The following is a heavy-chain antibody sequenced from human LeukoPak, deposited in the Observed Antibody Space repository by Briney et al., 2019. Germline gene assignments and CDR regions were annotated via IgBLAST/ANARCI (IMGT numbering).Heavy chain of an antibody. CDR3: ARVQQQRVFDY. CDR2: IYYSGST. Sequence: SETLSLTCTVSDGSISSYYWSWIRRPPGKGLEWIGYIYYSGSTNYNPSLKSRVTISVDTSKNQFSLKLSSVTAADTAVYYCARVQQQRVFDYWGQGTLVTVSS. V-gene: IGHV4-59*01. D-gene: IGHD6-13*01. CDR1: DGSISSYY. J-gene: IGHJ4*02.